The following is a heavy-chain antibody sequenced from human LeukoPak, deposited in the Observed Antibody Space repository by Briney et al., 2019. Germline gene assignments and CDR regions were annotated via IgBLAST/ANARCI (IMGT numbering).Heavy chain of an antibody. J-gene: IGHJ3*02. CDR3: ARGGDIVVVVAATGAFDI. CDR1: GYTFTGYY. V-gene: IGHV1-2*02. CDR2: INPNSGGT. Sequence: ASVKVSCKASGYTFTGYYMHWVRQAPGQGLEWMGWINPNSGGTNYAQKFQGRVTMTRDTSISTAYMELSSVTAADTAVYYCARGGDIVVVVAATGAFDIWGQGTMVTVSS. D-gene: IGHD2-15*01.